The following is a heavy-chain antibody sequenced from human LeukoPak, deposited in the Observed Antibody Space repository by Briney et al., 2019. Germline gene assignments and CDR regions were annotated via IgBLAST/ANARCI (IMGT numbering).Heavy chain of an antibody. V-gene: IGHV4-34*01. Sequence: SGTLSHTCAVYGGSFSGYYWSWIRQPPGKGLEWIGEINHSGGTNYNPSLKSRVTISVDTSKNQFSLKLSSVTAADTAVYYCASVPGDRIFWGQGTLVTVSS. CDR3: ASVPGDRIF. J-gene: IGHJ4*02. D-gene: IGHD7-27*01. CDR2: INHSGGT. CDR1: GGSFSGYY.